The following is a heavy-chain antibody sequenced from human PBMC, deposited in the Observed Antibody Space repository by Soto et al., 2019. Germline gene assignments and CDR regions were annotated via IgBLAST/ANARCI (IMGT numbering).Heavy chain of an antibody. CDR1: GYTFTSYG. D-gene: IGHD4-17*01. CDR3: GRDDPSTDYCYGMDV. J-gene: IGHJ6*02. V-gene: IGHV1-18*01. CDR2: ISAYNGNT. Sequence: QVQLVQSGAEVKKPGASVKVSCKASGYTFTSYGISWVRQAPGQGLEWMGWISAYNGNTNYAQKLQGRVTMTTDTSARTGYMELWSLRSDDTAVYYCGRDDPSTDYCYGMDVWGQGPTVTVSS.